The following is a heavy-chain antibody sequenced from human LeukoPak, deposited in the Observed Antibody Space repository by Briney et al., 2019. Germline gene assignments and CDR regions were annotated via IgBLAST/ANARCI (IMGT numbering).Heavy chain of an antibody. V-gene: IGHV3-30*02. D-gene: IGHD4-17*01. J-gene: IGHJ4*02. CDR1: GFTFSSYG. CDR2: IRYDGSNK. CDR3: ANLGATVTTEGEY. Sequence: PGGSLRLSCAASGFTFSSYGMHWVRQPPGKGLELVAFIRYDGSNKYYADSVKSRFTIIRDNSKNTLYLQMTSLRADDTAVYYCANLGATVTTEGEYWGQGTLVSVSS.